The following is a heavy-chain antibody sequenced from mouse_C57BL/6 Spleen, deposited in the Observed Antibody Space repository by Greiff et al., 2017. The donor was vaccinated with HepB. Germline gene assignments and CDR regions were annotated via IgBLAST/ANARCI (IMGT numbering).Heavy chain of an antibody. Sequence: QVQLQQSGPELVKPGASVKISCKASGYAFSSSWMNWVKQRPGKGLEWIGRIYPGDGDTNYNGKFKGKATLTADKSSSTAYMQLSSLTSEDSAVYCCAREGGSSPLDYWGQGTTLTVSS. V-gene: IGHV1-82*01. D-gene: IGHD1-1*01. CDR1: GYAFSSSW. CDR3: AREGGSSPLDY. CDR2: IYPGDGDT. J-gene: IGHJ2*01.